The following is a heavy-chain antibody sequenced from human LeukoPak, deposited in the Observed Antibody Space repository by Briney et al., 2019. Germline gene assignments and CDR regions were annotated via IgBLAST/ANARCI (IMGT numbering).Heavy chain of an antibody. CDR3: AKSGYNRFDY. CDR2: ISGSGSGGST. D-gene: IGHD5-24*01. CDR1: GFTFSSSA. Sequence: GGSLRLSCAASGFTFSSSAMSWVRQAPGKGLEWVSNISGSGSGGSTYYADSAKGRFTISRDNSKNTLYLQMNSLRAEDTAVYYCAKSGYNRFDYWGQGTLVTVSP. V-gene: IGHV3-23*01. J-gene: IGHJ4*02.